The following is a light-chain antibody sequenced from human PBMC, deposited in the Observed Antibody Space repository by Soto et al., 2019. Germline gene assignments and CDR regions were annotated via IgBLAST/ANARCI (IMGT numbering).Light chain of an antibody. CDR1: QSVSSNN. V-gene: IGKV3-20*01. CDR3: QQYCRSQFT. Sequence: EIGLTQSPGTLSLSPGERATLSCRASQSVSSNNLAWYQQRPGQAPRVVIYGASTRATGIPERFSGSGSGTEFALTISRLEPGDLAVYYCQQYCRSQFTFGPGTKVYSK. J-gene: IGKJ3*01. CDR2: GAS.